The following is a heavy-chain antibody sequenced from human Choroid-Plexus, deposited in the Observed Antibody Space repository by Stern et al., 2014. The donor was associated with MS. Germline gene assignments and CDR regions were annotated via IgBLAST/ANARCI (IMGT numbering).Heavy chain of an antibody. Sequence: QVQLVESGGGVVQPGRPLRLSCAASGFTFGSCAMHWVRQAPGKGLEWVAGVSYDVSNKYYADSVKGRFTVSRDNSQNTLYMQMSSLRAEDTAVYYCAKDRQYLTYFFDHWGQGSLVTVSS. CDR1: GFTFGSCA. D-gene: IGHD2-8*01. J-gene: IGHJ5*02. CDR2: VSYDVSNK. CDR3: AKDRQYLTYFFDH. V-gene: IGHV3-30*18.